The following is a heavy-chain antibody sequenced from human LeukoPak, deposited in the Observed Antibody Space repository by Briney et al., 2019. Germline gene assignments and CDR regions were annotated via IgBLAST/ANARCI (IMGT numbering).Heavy chain of an antibody. CDR2: INHSGST. J-gene: IGHJ5*02. CDR1: GGSFSGCY. V-gene: IGHV4-34*01. CDR3: ARGPGWFDP. Sequence: SETLSLTCAVYGGSFSGCYWSWIRQPPGKGLEWIGEINHSGSTNYNPSLKSRVTISVDTSKNQFSLKLSSVTAADTAVYYCARGPGWFDPWGQGTLVTVSS.